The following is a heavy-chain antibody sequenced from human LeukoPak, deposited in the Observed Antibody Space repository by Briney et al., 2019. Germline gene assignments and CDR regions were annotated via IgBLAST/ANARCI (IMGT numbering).Heavy chain of an antibody. D-gene: IGHD6-19*01. V-gene: IGHV1-18*01. J-gene: IGHJ4*02. CDR1: GYTVNHHG. CDR3: ARDPTNTSGRYAYFDY. Sequence: ASVKVSCKPSGYTVNHHGIIWVRQAPGPGLEWMGWSSWCNGVTDYAQNYQRSVTMTTDTSTTTAYMEMRSLRSDDTALYYCARDPTNTSGRYAYFDYWGQGTLVTVSS. CDR2: SSWCNGVT.